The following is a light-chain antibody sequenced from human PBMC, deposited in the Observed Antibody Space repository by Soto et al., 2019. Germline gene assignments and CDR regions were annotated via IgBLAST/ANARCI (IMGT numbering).Light chain of an antibody. Sequence: QSALTQPPSASGSTGQSVTISCTGTSSDVGGYNYVSWYQQHTGKAPKLMIYEVSKRPSGVPDRFSGSKSGNTASLTVSGLQAEDEADYYCSSYAGSNNFVFGTGTKVTVL. V-gene: IGLV2-8*01. CDR1: SSDVGGYNY. J-gene: IGLJ1*01. CDR3: SSYAGSNNFV. CDR2: EVS.